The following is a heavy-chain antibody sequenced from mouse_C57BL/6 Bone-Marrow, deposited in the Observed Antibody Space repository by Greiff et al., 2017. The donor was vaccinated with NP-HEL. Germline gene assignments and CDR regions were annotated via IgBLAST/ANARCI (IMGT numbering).Heavy chain of an antibody. CDR2: INPYNGGT. J-gene: IGHJ4*01. CDR3: ASYSGYAMDY. D-gene: IGHD1-1*02. Sequence: EVQLQQSGPVLVKPGASVKMSCKASGYTFTDYYMNWVKQSHGKSLEWIGVINPYNGGTSYNQKFKGKATFTVDKSSSTAYMELNSLTSEDSAVYYCASYSGYAMDYWGQGTSVTVSS. V-gene: IGHV1-19*01. CDR1: GYTFTDYY.